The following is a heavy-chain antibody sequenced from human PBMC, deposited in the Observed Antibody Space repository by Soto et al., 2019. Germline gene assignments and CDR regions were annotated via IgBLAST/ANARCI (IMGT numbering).Heavy chain of an antibody. CDR2: ISSSSSTI. V-gene: IGHV3-48*02. CDR1: GFTFSSYS. D-gene: IGHD2-8*01. CDR3: ARDGILYCTNGVCYNLQGYYYGMDV. Sequence: EVQLVESGGGLVQPGGSLRLSCAASGFTFSSYSMNWVRQAPGKGLEWVSYISSSSSTIYYADSVKGRFTISRDNAKNSLYLQMNSLRDEDTAVYYCARDGILYCTNGVCYNLQGYYYGMDVWGQGTTVTVSS. J-gene: IGHJ6*02.